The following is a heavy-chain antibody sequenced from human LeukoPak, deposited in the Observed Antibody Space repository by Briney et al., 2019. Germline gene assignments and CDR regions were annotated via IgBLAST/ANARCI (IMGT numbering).Heavy chain of an antibody. CDR3: ARDFLRLRAFDI. D-gene: IGHD2/OR15-2a*01. CDR2: ISSSSYI. J-gene: IGHJ3*02. V-gene: IGHV3-21*01. Sequence: GGSLRLSCAASGFTFSSYSMNWVRQAPGKGLEWVSSISSSSYIYYADSVKGRFTISRDNAKNSLYLQMNSLRAEDTAVYYCARDFLRLRAFDIWGQGTMVTVSS. CDR1: GFTFSSYS.